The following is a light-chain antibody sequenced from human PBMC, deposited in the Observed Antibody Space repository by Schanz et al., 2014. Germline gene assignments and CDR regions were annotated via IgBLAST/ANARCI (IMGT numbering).Light chain of an antibody. CDR3: QQYNSYPWT. Sequence: DIQMTQSPSSLSASVGDRVTITCRASQSIGSNLNWYQKKPGKAPKLLIYKASSLETGVPSRFSGSGSGTEFTLTINSLQPDDFATYYCQQYNSYPWTFGQGTKVEIK. V-gene: IGKV1-5*03. CDR1: QSIGSN. J-gene: IGKJ1*01. CDR2: KAS.